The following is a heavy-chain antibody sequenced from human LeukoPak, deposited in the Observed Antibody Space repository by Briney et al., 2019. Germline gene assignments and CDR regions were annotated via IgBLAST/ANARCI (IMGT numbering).Heavy chain of an antibody. D-gene: IGHD6-13*01. CDR1: GGSISSYY. J-gene: IGHJ4*02. CDR3: ARGSKAAPGTFDY. CDR2: IYYTGST. Sequence: KPSETLSLTCTVSGGSISSYYRSWIRQPPGKGLEWIGYIYYTGSTDYNPSLKSRVAISVDTSKNQFSLKLSSVTAADTAVYYCARGSKAAPGTFDYWGQGTLVTVSS. V-gene: IGHV4-59*01.